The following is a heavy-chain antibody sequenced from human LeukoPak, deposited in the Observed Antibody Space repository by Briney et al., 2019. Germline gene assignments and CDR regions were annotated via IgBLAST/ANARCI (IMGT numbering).Heavy chain of an antibody. Sequence: PGTSLRLSCEGPGFTFSHYAMHWVRQAPGKGLEWVAVISSDGSNKYYADSVKGRFTISRDNSKNTLYLQTNSLRAEDTAVYYCARGGSSSPYYYYYGVDVWGQGTTVTVSS. V-gene: IGHV3-30-3*01. CDR1: GFTFSHYA. D-gene: IGHD6-13*01. CDR3: ARGGSSSPYYYYYGVDV. J-gene: IGHJ6*02. CDR2: ISSDGSNK.